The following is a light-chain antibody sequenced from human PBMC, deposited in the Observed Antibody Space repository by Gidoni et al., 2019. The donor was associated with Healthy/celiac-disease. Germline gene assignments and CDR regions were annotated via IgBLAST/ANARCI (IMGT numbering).Light chain of an antibody. Sequence: DIQITQSPSSLSASVGDRVTITCRASQSISSYLNWYQQKPGKAPKLLIYAASSLQSGVPSRFGGSGSGTDFTLTISSLQPEDFATYYCQQSYSTPPWTFGQGTKVEIK. V-gene: IGKV1-39*01. CDR1: QSISSY. CDR3: QQSYSTPPWT. CDR2: AAS. J-gene: IGKJ1*01.